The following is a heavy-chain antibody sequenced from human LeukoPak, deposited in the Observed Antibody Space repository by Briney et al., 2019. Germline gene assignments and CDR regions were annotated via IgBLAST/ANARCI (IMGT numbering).Heavy chain of an antibody. CDR3: ARGYCSGGSCYSRVFDY. V-gene: IGHV4-39*07. Sequence: KPSETLSLTCTVSGDSISSSNYHWGWIRQPPGKGLEWIGSIYYSGNTYYNPSLKSRVTISADTSKNRFSLKLTSVTAADTAVYYCARGYCSGGSCYSRVFDYWGQGTLVTVSS. CDR2: IYYSGNT. D-gene: IGHD2-15*01. J-gene: IGHJ4*02. CDR1: GDSISSSNYH.